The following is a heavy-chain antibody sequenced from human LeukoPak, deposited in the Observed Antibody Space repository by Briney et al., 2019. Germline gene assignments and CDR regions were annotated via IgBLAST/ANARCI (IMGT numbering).Heavy chain of an antibody. V-gene: IGHV3-74*01. CDR2: IKTDGSST. CDR1: GFTFSRYW. CDR3: AKRGAEVGATVAPGDY. D-gene: IGHD1-26*01. J-gene: IGHJ4*02. Sequence: GGSLRLSCAASGFTFSRYWMYWVRQAPGKGLVWVSRIKTDGSSTAYADSVKGRFTISRDNSKNTLYLQMNSLRAEDTAVYYCAKRGAEVGATVAPGDYWGQGTLVTVSS.